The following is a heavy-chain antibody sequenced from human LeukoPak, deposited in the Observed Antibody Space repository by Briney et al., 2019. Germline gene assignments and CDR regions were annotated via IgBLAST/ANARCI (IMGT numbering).Heavy chain of an antibody. CDR2: ISSSSSYI. CDR3: ARDRGVGATRGDY. Sequence: PGGSLRLSCAASGFTFSSYSMNWVRQAPGKGLEWVSSISSSSSYIYYADSVKGRFTISRDNAENSLYLQMNSLRAEDTAVYYCARDRGVGATRGDYWGQGTLVTVSS. J-gene: IGHJ4*02. CDR1: GFTFSSYS. V-gene: IGHV3-21*01. D-gene: IGHD1-26*01.